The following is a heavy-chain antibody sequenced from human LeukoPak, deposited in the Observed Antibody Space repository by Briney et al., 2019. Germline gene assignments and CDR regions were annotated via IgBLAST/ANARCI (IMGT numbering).Heavy chain of an antibody. CDR1: GFTFSSYG. J-gene: IGHJ4*02. Sequence: PGRSLRLSCAASGFTFSSYGMHWVRQAPGKGLEWEAVISYDGSNKYYADSVKGRFTISRDNSKNTLYLQMNSLRAEDTAVYYCASQGAYDSSGYSPDYWGQGTLVTVSS. CDR2: ISYDGSNK. CDR3: ASQGAYDSSGYSPDY. V-gene: IGHV3-30*03. D-gene: IGHD3-22*01.